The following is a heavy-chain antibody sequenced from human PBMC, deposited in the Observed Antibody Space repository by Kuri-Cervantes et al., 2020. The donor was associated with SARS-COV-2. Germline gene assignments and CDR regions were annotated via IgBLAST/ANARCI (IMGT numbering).Heavy chain of an antibody. J-gene: IGHJ3*02. CDR1: GGTLSTYN. V-gene: IGHV7-4-1*02. CDR2: INTNTGNP. CDR3: ARDARTWIQLWEDAFDI. Sequence: ASVKVSCKASGGTLSTYNFSWVRQAPGQGLEWMGWINTNTGNPTYAQGFTGRFVFSLDTSVSTAYLQISSLKAEDTAVYYCARDARTWIQLWEDAFDIWGQGTMVTVSS. D-gene: IGHD5-18*01.